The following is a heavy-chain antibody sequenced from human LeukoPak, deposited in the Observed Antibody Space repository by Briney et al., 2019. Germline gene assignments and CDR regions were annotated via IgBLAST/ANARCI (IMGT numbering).Heavy chain of an antibody. Sequence: ASVKVSCKASGGNFSSYAISWVRQAPGQGLEWMGGIIPIFGTANYAQKFQGRVTITADKSTSTPYMELRSLRSEDTAVYYCASSPASLWFGEAYYYGMDVWGKGTTVTVSS. V-gene: IGHV1-69*06. J-gene: IGHJ6*04. CDR3: ASSPASLWFGEAYYYGMDV. CDR2: IIPIFGTA. CDR1: GGNFSSYA. D-gene: IGHD3-10*01.